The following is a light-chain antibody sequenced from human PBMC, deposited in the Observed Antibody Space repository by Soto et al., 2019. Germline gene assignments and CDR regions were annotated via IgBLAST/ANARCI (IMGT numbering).Light chain of an antibody. CDR2: DAS. Sequence: EIVLTQSPATLSLSPGERATLSCRASQNVSSSYLAWYQQKPGQAPRLLIYDASNRATGIPARFSGSGSGTDFTLTISSLEPEDFAVYYCQQRSNWPKTFGQGTKVDIK. CDR1: QNVSSSY. CDR3: QQRSNWPKT. V-gene: IGKV3-11*01. J-gene: IGKJ1*01.